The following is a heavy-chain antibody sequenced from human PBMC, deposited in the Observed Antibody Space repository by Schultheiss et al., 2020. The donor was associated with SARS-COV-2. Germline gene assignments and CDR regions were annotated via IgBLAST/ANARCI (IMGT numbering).Heavy chain of an antibody. J-gene: IGHJ4*02. CDR3: AREGAAAGGDY. V-gene: IGHV3-23*01. Sequence: GGSLRLSCAASGFIFSNYAMTWVRQAPGKGLDWISAISAGGTNTYYADSVRGRFTITRDNSENTLFLQMNSLRADDTAVYYCAREGAAAGGDYWGQGTLVTVSS. D-gene: IGHD6-13*01. CDR2: ISAGGTNT. CDR1: GFIFSNYA.